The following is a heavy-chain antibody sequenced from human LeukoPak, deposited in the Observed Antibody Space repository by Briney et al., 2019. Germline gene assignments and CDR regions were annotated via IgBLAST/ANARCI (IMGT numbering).Heavy chain of an antibody. CDR3: ATEYHGSLNY. D-gene: IGHD1-26*01. J-gene: IGHJ4*02. Sequence: GGSLRLSCAGSGFTFSDAWMSWVRQAPGKGLEWVGRIKSNRAGGTTEYAAPVKGRFAISRDDSKNTLYLQMNSLITEDTAVYFCATEYHGSLNYWGLGTLVTASS. CDR1: GFTFSDAW. V-gene: IGHV3-15*01. CDR2: IKSNRAGGTT.